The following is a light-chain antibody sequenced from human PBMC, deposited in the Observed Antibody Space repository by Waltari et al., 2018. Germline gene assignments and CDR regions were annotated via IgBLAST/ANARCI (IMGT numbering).Light chain of an antibody. V-gene: IGLV2-23*02. J-gene: IGLJ3*02. CDR2: VFT. CDR3: CSYATSSWV. CDR1: SSDVGSFHL. Sequence: QSALTQPASVSGPPGQSTTISCTGTSSDVGSFHLVSWYQQHPVKAPKLMISVFTKGPSGCLNRFAGSKSRNTASLTIAGLQAEDEADNYCCSYATSSWVFGGGTRLTVL.